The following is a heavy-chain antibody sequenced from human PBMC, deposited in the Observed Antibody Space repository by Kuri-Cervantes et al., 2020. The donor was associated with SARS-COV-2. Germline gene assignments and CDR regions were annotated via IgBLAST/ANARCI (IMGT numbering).Heavy chain of an antibody. V-gene: IGHV3-30*02. CDR2: IRHDGSNK. D-gene: IGHD3-10*01. CDR3: AKDFLTENYGSGSYYMGYYMDV. J-gene: IGHJ6*03. CDR1: GFTFSSYG. Sequence: GESLKISCAASGFTFSSYGMHWVRQAPGKGLEWVAFIRHDGSNKYYADSVKGRFTISRDNSKNTLYLQMNSLRAEDTAVYYCAKDFLTENYGSGSYYMGYYMDVWGKGTTVTVSS.